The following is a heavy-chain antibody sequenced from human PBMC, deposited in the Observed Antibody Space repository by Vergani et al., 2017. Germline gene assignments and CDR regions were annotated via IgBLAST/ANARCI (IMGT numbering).Heavy chain of an antibody. CDR2: INPNRGGT. CDR1: GYTFTDYF. J-gene: IGHJ4*02. Sequence: QVQLVQSGAEVKKPGASVKVSCKASGYTFTDYFIHWVRPAPGQGLGWMGWINPNRGGTIYAQKCQGRVTMTRETSISTAYMELGNLRSDDTAVYYCAGTGTRANRDYFDCWGQGALVTVPS. CDR3: AGTGTRANRDYFDC. V-gene: IGHV1-2*02. D-gene: IGHD1-14*01.